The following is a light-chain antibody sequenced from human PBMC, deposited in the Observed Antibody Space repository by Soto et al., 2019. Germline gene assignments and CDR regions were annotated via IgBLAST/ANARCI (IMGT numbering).Light chain of an antibody. J-gene: IGLJ2*01. CDR3: LLYYGYPLGL. CDR2: STT. Sequence: QAVVTQESSLTVSPGETVTLTCASSTGEVTSAYFPSWFQQRPGQAPRPLIYSTTNRHSGTPARFSGSLLGGKAALTLSDVQPEDEAVYYCLLYYGYPLGLFGGGTKVTVL. CDR1: TGEVTSAYF. V-gene: IGLV7-43*01.